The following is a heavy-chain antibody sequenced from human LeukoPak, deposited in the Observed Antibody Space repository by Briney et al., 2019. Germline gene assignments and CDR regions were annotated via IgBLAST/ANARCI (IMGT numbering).Heavy chain of an antibody. CDR1: GGTFSSYA. CDR2: IIPIFGTA. CDR3: ARVSTPHYYGSGSPTRRFDY. Sequence: SVKVSCKASGGTFSSYAISWVRQAPGQGLEWMGGIIPIFGTANYAQKFQGRVTITADESTSTAYMELSRLRSDDTAVYYCARVSTPHYYGSGSPTRRFDYWGQGTLVTVSS. D-gene: IGHD3-10*01. V-gene: IGHV1-69*13. J-gene: IGHJ4*02.